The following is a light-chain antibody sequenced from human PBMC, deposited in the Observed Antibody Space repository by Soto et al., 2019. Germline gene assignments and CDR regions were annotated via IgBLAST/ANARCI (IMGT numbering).Light chain of an antibody. CDR1: DSNIGAGYD. J-gene: IGLJ3*02. V-gene: IGLV1-40*01. Sequence: QSGLTQPPSVSGAPGQRVTISCTGSDSNIGAGYDVHWYQQLPGTAPRLLIYVNNNRPSGVPDRFSGSKSGTSASLAITGLQADDEAEYFCHSYDGSLSGTVFVGGTKLTVL. CDR3: HSYDGSLSGTV. CDR2: VNN.